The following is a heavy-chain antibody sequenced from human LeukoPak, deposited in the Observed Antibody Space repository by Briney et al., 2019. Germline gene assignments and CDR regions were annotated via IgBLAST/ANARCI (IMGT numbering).Heavy chain of an antibody. CDR2: IWYDGSNK. J-gene: IGHJ2*01. CDR1: GFSFSSYG. CDR3: ARDWRTTVTTVWYFDL. Sequence: GGSLRLSCAASGFSFSSYGMHWVRQAPGKGLEWVAVIWYDGSNKYYADSVKGRFTISRDNSKNTLYLQMNSLRAEDTAVYYCARDWRTTVTTVWYFDLWGRGTLVTVSS. V-gene: IGHV3-33*01. D-gene: IGHD4-17*01.